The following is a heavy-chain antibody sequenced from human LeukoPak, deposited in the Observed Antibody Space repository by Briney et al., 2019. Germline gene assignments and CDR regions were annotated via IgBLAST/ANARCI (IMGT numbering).Heavy chain of an antibody. CDR2: TNHSGST. Sequence: SETLSLTCAVYGGSFSGYYWSWIRQPPGKGLEWIGETNHSGSTNYNPSLKGRVTISVDTSKNQFSLKLSSVTAADTAVYYCARQPLGSLDYWGQGTLVTVSS. D-gene: IGHD7-27*01. V-gene: IGHV4-34*01. J-gene: IGHJ4*02. CDR1: GGSFSGYY. CDR3: ARQPLGSLDY.